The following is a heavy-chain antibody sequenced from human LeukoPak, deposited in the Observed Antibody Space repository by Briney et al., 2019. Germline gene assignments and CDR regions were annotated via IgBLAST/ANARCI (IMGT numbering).Heavy chain of an antibody. D-gene: IGHD2-2*01. V-gene: IGHV4-30-2*01. CDR2: IYHNGST. J-gene: IGHJ6*02. CDR3: ARGGTGYCSSTSCSYYYYYGMDV. Sequence: PSQTLSLTCAVSGGSISSGGYSWSWIRQPPGKGLEWIGYIYHNGSTYYNPSLKSRVTISVDRSKNQFSLKLSSVTAADTAVYYCARGGTGYCSSTSCSYYYYYGMDVWGQGTTVTVSS. CDR1: GGSISSGGYS.